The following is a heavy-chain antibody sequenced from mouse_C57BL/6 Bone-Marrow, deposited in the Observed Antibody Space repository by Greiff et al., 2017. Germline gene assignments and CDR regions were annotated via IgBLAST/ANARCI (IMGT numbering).Heavy chain of an antibody. D-gene: IGHD1-1*01. CDR1: GYTFTGYW. CDR2: IFPGSGST. Sequence: VQLQQSGAELMKPGASVKLSCKATGYTFTGYWIEWVKQRPGHGLEWIGEIFPGSGSTNYNEKFTGKATFTADTSSNTAYMQLSSLTTEDSAIYYWARHPSTTVVARDYWGQGTTLTVSS. V-gene: IGHV1-9*01. CDR3: ARHPSTTVVARDY. J-gene: IGHJ2*01.